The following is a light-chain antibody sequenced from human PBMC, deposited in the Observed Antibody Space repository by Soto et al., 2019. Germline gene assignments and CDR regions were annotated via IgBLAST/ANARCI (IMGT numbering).Light chain of an antibody. V-gene: IGLV2-14*03. Sequence: QSVLTQPASVSVSPGQSITISCTGTSIDIGRYMYVSWYQQHPGQAPKLMISEVSDRPSGVSTRFSGSKSGNTASLTISGLQAEDEAEYYCASYAGAITLDVIFGGGTKLTVL. CDR1: SIDIGRYMY. CDR2: EVS. J-gene: IGLJ2*01. CDR3: ASYAGAITLDVI.